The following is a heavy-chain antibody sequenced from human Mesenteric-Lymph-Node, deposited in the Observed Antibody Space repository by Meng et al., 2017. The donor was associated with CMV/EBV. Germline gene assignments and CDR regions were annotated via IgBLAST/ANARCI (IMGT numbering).Heavy chain of an antibody. CDR3: TRRYCTNGVCPFGY. CDR2: ISSSGGFK. CDR1: GFTFSSYE. V-gene: IGHV3-48*03. Sequence: GESLKISCAASGFTFSSYEMNWVRQAPGKGLEWVSYISSSGGFKYYADSVKGRFTISRDNTKNSLYLQMNSLRAEDTAVYYCTRRYCTNGVCPFGYWGQGTLVTVSS. J-gene: IGHJ4*02. D-gene: IGHD2-8*01.